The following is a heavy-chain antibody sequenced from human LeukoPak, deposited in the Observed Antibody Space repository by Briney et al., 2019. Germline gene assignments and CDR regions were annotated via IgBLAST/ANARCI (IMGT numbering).Heavy chain of an antibody. V-gene: IGHV3-23*01. CDR3: AKDSSSWYSEYFQH. CDR2: ISGSGGST. Sequence: GGSLRLSCAASGFTFSSYAMSWVRQAPGKGLEWVSAISGSGGSTYYADSVKGRFTISRDNSKNTLYLQMNSLGAEDTAVYYCAKDSSSWYSEYFQHWGQGTQVTVSS. CDR1: GFTFSSYA. J-gene: IGHJ1*01. D-gene: IGHD6-13*01.